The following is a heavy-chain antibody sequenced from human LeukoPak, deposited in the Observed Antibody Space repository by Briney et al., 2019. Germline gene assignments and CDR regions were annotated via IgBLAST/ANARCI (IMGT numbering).Heavy chain of an antibody. CDR1: GFTFSSYA. V-gene: IGHV3-23*01. CDR3: ALPVVSTIYYYYYGMDV. D-gene: IGHD4-23*01. CDR2: ISGSGGST. J-gene: IGHJ6*02. Sequence: PGASLRLSCAASGFTFSSYAMSWVRQAPGKGLEWVSAISGSGGSTYYADSVKGRFTISRDNSKNTLYLQMNSLRAEDTAVYYCALPVVSTIYYYYYGMDVWGQGTTVTVSS.